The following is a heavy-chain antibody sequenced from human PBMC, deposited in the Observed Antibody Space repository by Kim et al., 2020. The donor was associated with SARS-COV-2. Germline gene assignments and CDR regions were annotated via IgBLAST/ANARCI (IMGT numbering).Heavy chain of an antibody. CDR1: GGSISSYY. D-gene: IGHD6-13*01. V-gene: IGHV4-4*07. CDR2: IYTSGST. J-gene: IGHJ6*02. Sequence: SETLSHTCTVSGGSISSYYWSWIRQPAGKGLEWIGRIYTSGSTNYNPSLKSRVTMSVDTSKNQFSLKLSSVTAADTAVYYCASWMYSSSWYLRDYYYGMDVWGQGTTVTVSS. CDR3: ASWMYSSSWYLRDYYYGMDV.